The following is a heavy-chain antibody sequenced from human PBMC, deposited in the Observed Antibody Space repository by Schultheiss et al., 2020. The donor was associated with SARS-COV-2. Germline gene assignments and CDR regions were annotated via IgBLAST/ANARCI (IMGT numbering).Heavy chain of an antibody. J-gene: IGHJ5*02. CDR2: INPSGGST. D-gene: IGHD6-19*01. V-gene: IGHV1-2*06. CDR1: GYTFTGYY. Sequence: ASVKVSCKASGYTFTGYYMHWVRQAPGQGLEWMGRINPSGGSTSYAQKFQGRLTMTRDTSISTAYMELSSLRSDDTAVYYCARALYSSGVSWGQGTLVTVSS. CDR3: ARALYSSGVS.